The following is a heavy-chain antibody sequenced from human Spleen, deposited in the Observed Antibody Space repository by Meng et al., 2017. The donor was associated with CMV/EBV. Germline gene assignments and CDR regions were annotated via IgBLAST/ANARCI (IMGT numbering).Heavy chain of an antibody. Sequence: LPCTCSGGSISSYYWSWIRQPTGKGLEWIGYIYYSGSTNYNPSLKSRVTISVDTSKNQFSLKLSSVTAADTDVYYCAKGIAAAGADYWGQGTLVTVSS. CDR3: AKGIAAAGADY. CDR1: GGSISSYY. V-gene: IGHV4-59*01. J-gene: IGHJ4*02. CDR2: IYYSGST. D-gene: IGHD6-13*01.